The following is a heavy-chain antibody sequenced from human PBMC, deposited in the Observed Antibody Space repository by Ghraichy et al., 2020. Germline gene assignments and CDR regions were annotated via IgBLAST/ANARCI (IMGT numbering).Heavy chain of an antibody. CDR2: IYYSGNT. Sequence: SETLSLTCTVSGGSIISGDYYWTWIRQPPGKGLEWIGYIYYSGNTYYKSSLKSRTTISVDTSKNQFSLKLTSVTAADTAVYYCARERVTWSGSHRNVDVWGPGTTVTVSS. V-gene: IGHV4-30-4*01. CDR3: ARERVTWSGSHRNVDV. D-gene: IGHD3-3*01. J-gene: IGHJ6*02. CDR1: GGSIISGDYY.